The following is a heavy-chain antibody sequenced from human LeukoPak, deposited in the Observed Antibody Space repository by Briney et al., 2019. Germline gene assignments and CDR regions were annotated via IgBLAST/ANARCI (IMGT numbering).Heavy chain of an antibody. V-gene: IGHV3-21*01. CDR2: ISSSSSYI. D-gene: IGHD2-15*01. CDR1: GFTFSSYS. Sequence: GGSLRLSCAASGFTFSSYSMNWVRQAPGKGLEWVSSISSSSSYIYYADSVKGRFTISRDNAKNSPYLQMNSLRAEDTAVYYCARDRYDIVVVVAAADYYGMDVWGQGTTVTVSS. J-gene: IGHJ6*02. CDR3: ARDRYDIVVVVAAADYYGMDV.